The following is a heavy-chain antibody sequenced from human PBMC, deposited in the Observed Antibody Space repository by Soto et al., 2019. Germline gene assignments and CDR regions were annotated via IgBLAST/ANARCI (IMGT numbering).Heavy chain of an antibody. D-gene: IGHD3-3*01. CDR1: GGSISSGDYY. Sequence: PSETLSLTCTVSGGSISSGDYYWSWIRQPPGKGLEWIGYIYYSGSTYYNPSLKSRVTISVDTSKNQFSLKLSSVTAADTAVYYCARGIGITIFGVVFDYWGQGTLDTASS. CDR2: IYYSGST. V-gene: IGHV4-30-4*01. J-gene: IGHJ4*02. CDR3: ARGIGITIFGVVFDY.